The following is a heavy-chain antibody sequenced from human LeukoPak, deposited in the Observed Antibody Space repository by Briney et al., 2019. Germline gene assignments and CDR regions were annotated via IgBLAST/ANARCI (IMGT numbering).Heavy chain of an antibody. D-gene: IGHD5-18*01. CDR3: ARERDTAYAFDI. Sequence: ASVKVSCKASGYTFTGYYMHWVRQAPGQGLEWMGWINPNSGGTNYAQKFQGRVTMTRDTSISTAYMELSRLRSDDTAVYYCARERDTAYAFDIWGQGTMVTVSS. CDR1: GYTFTGYY. CDR2: INPNSGGT. J-gene: IGHJ3*02. V-gene: IGHV1-2*02.